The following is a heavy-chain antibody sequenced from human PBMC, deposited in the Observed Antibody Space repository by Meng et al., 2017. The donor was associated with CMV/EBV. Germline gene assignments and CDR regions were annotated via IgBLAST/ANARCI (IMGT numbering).Heavy chain of an antibody. J-gene: IGHJ5*02. CDR1: GFTFSSYG. Sequence: GESLKISCAASGFTFSSYGMHWVRQAPGKGLEWVAFIQYDGSNKYYADSVKGRFTISRDNSKNTLYLQMNSLRAEDTAVYYCARPTAGYSYGLVIRNNWFDPWGQGTLVTVSS. V-gene: IGHV3-30*02. D-gene: IGHD5-18*01. CDR3: ARPTAGYSYGLVIRNNWFDP. CDR2: IQYDGSNK.